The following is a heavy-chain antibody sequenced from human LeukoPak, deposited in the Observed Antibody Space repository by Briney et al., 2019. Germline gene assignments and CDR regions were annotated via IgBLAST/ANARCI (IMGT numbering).Heavy chain of an antibody. Sequence: GGSLRLSCAASGFTFDDYAMHWVRQAPGKGLEWVSGISWNSGSIGYADSVKGRFTISRDNAKNSLYLQMNSLRAEDTALYYCAKDMGCSSTSCYGRFYYYYGMDVWGQGTTVTVSS. J-gene: IGHJ6*02. CDR2: ISWNSGSI. D-gene: IGHD2-2*01. CDR3: AKDMGCSSTSCYGRFYYYYGMDV. V-gene: IGHV3-9*01. CDR1: GFTFDDYA.